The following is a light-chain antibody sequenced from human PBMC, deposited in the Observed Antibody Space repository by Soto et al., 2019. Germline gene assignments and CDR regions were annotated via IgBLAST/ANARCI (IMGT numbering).Light chain of an antibody. CDR2: GAS. CDR1: QTVSITY. Sequence: SQSPCTLSLSTGESATLSCRASQTVSITYLTWYQQKPGQAPRLLIFGASKRATGIPDRFSGSGSGRDFTLTISGLEPEDFAVYYCQQYGSSPLISFAQGTRLEIK. CDR3: QQYGSSPLIS. J-gene: IGKJ5*01. V-gene: IGKV3-20*01.